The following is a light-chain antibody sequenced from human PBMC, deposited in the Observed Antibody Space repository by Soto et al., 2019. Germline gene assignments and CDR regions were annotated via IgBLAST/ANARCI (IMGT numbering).Light chain of an antibody. V-gene: IGLV2-23*01. Sequence: QSALTQPASVSGSPGQSITISCSGTSTDVGSFNLVSWYQQHPGKVPKLMIYEATKRPSGVSNRFSGSKSGNAASLTIAGLQADDDADYYCCSYARRSTVVFGGGTKVTVL. J-gene: IGLJ2*01. CDR2: EAT. CDR3: CSYARRSTVV. CDR1: STDVGSFNL.